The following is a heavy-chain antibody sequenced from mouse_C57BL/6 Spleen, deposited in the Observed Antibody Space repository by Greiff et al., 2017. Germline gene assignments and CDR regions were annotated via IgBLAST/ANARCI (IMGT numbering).Heavy chain of an antibody. V-gene: IGHV1-55*01. CDR1: GYTFTSYW. CDR3: ARRGGNGWYFDV. CDR2: IYPGSGST. J-gene: IGHJ1*03. D-gene: IGHD2-1*01. Sequence: QVQLKQPGAELVKPGASVKMSCKASGYTFTSYWITWVKQRPGQGLEWIGDIYPGSGSTNYNEKFKSKATLTVDTSSSTAYMQLSSLTSEDSAVYYCARRGGNGWYFDVWGTGTTVTVSS.